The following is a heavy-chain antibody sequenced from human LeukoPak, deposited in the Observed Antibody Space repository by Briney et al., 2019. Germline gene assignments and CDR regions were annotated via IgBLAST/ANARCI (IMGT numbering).Heavy chain of an antibody. J-gene: IGHJ4*02. CDR3: ARDRALSGSYLYYFDY. D-gene: IGHD1-26*01. Sequence: APVEVSCKAPGYTLTGYYIHWVPHSPGQGLEWRGWINPNSGGTNYAQKFQGRVTMTRDTSISTAYMELSRLRSDDTAVYYCARDRALSGSYLYYFDYWGQGTLVTVSS. V-gene: IGHV1-2*02. CDR2: INPNSGGT. CDR1: GYTLTGYY.